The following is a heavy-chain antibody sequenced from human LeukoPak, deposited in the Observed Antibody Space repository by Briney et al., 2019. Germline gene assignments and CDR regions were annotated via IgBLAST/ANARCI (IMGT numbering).Heavy chain of an antibody. Sequence: GGSLRLSCAASGFXFSSYWISWVRQAPGKGLEWVANIKQDGSEKYYVDSVKGRFTISRDNAKNSLYLQMNSLRAEDTAVYYCARGAWGDLTFWGQGTLVTVSS. D-gene: IGHD2-21*02. CDR3: ARGAWGDLTF. CDR1: GFXFSSYW. J-gene: IGHJ4*02. CDR2: IKQDGSEK. V-gene: IGHV3-7*05.